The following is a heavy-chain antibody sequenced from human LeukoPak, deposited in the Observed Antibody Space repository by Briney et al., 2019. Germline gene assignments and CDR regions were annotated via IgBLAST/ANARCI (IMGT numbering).Heavy chain of an antibody. J-gene: IGHJ3*01. CDR2: LYSGGST. CDR3: ARVQGRALPTNALDF. Sequence: GGSLRLSCEVSGVIVSSNYLSWVRQPPGKGLEWVSVLYSGGSTFYADSVKGRFIISRDNSKNTVFLQMNSLRAEDTAVYYCARVQGRALPTNALDFWGQGTMVTVPS. D-gene: IGHD5-12*01. CDR1: GVIVSSNY. V-gene: IGHV3-66*01.